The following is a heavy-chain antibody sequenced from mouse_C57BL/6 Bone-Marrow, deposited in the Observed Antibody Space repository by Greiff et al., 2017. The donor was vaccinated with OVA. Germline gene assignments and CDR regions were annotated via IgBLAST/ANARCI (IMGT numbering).Heavy chain of an antibody. J-gene: IGHJ2*01. D-gene: IGHD1-1*01. V-gene: IGHV1-42*01. CDR1: GYSFTGYY. CDR2: INPSTGGT. Sequence: VQLKQSGPELVKPGASVKISCKASGYSFTGYYMNWVKQSPEKSLEWIGEINPSTGGTTYNQKFKAKATLTVDKSSSTAYMQLKSLTSEDSAVYYCARRLRYFDYWGQGTTLTVSS. CDR3: ARRLRYFDY.